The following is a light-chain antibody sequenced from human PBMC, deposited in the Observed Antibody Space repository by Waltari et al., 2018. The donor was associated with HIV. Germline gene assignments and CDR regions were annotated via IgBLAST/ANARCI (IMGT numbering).Light chain of an antibody. Sequence: QSALAQPASVSGSPGQSITISCTGTSSDVGGYNYVSWYQQHPGKAPKLIVYEVSNRPSGVSNRFSGSKSGNTASLTISGLQADDEGDYYCSSYTSSSIPVVIGGGTK. J-gene: IGLJ2*01. CDR1: SSDVGGYNY. V-gene: IGLV2-14*01. CDR3: SSYTSSSIPVV. CDR2: EVS.